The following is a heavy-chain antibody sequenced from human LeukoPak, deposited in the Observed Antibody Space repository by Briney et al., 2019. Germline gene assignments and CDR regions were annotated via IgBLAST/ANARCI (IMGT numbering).Heavy chain of an antibody. Sequence: ASVKVSCKASGGTFSSYAISWVRQAPGQGLEWMGGIIPIFGTANYAQKFQGRVTITADKSTSTAYMELSSLRSEDTAVYYCARDRPNDYTNPGRGGYYMDVWGKGTTVTVSS. CDR1: GGTFSSYA. CDR2: IIPIFGTA. D-gene: IGHD4-11*01. CDR3: ARDRPNDYTNPGRGGYYMDV. J-gene: IGHJ6*03. V-gene: IGHV1-69*06.